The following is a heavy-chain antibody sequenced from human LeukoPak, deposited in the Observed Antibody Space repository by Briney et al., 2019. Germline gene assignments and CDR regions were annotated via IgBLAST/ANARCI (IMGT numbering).Heavy chain of an antibody. CDR3: ARGDGSGSYYHMDV. CDR1: GGSISSGSCY. Sequence: TSETLSLTCTVSGGSISSGSCYWSWIRQPAGKGLEWIGRIYTSGSTNYNPSLKSRVTISADTSKNQFSLKLSSVTAADTAVYYCARGDGSGSYYHMDVWGKGTTVTVSS. D-gene: IGHD3-10*01. V-gene: IGHV4-61*02. J-gene: IGHJ6*03. CDR2: IYTSGST.